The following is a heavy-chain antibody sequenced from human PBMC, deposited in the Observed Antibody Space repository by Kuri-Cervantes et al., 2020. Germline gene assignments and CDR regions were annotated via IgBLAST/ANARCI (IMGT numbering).Heavy chain of an antibody. Sequence: ESLKISCAASGFTFSNHAMSWIRQPPGKGLEWIGEINRGGSTNYNPSLKSRVTISVDASKNQFSLKLSSVTAADTAVFYCARRSYYSNYFDYWGQGTLVTVSS. CDR3: ARRSYYSNYFDY. CDR1: GFTFSNHA. CDR2: INRGGST. D-gene: IGHD1-26*01. J-gene: IGHJ4*02. V-gene: IGHV4-34*01.